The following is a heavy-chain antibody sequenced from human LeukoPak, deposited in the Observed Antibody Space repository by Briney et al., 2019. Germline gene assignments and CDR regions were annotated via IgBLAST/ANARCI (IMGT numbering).Heavy chain of an antibody. CDR2: IYTDGTT. J-gene: IGHJ4*02. V-gene: IGHV3-66*02. CDR3: ARWRVPGYFDY. D-gene: IGHD3-10*01. Sequence: GGSLRLPCAASGFTVSNNYMSWVRQAPGKGLEWVSVIYTDGTTYYADSVKGRFTISRDNSKNTLYLQMNSLRAEDTAVYYCARWRVPGYFDYWGQGALVTVFS. CDR1: GFTVSNNY.